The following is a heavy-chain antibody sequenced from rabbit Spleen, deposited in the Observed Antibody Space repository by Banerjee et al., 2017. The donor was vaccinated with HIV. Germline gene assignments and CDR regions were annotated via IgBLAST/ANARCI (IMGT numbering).Heavy chain of an antibody. D-gene: IGHD8-1*01. J-gene: IGHJ6*01. CDR3: ARDSAGGSYFAL. V-gene: IGHV1S45*01. Sequence: QEQLVESGGDLVKPEGSLTLTCTASGFSFSSSYYMCWVRQAPGKGLEWIGYIDPVFGITYYANWVNGRFSISRENAQNTVLLQMTSLTAADTATYFCARDSAGGSYFALWGPGTLVTVS. CDR2: IDPVFGIT. CDR1: GFSFSSSYY.